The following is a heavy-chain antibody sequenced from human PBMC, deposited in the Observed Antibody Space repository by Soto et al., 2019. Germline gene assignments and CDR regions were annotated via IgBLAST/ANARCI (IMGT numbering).Heavy chain of an antibody. CDR2: IKSKSDGGTT. CDR3: TTDLWRIAVVVGSTGYFNP. J-gene: IGHJ5*02. Sequence: GGSLRLSCAASGFTFSDAWISWVRQAPGEGWDWVGRIKSKSDGGTTEYAAPVRGRFTISRDDSKNTLYLQMNSLKTEDTAVYYCTTDLWRIAVVVGSTGYFNPWGQGTPVTVSS. D-gene: IGHD2-15*01. V-gene: IGHV3-15*01. CDR1: GFTFSDAW.